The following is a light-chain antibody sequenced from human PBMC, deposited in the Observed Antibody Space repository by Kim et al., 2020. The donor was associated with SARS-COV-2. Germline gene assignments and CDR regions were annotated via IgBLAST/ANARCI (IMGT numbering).Light chain of an antibody. CDR2: GAS. J-gene: IGKJ5*01. Sequence: ASVGDRATITCRASQDIRNDLGWYQQNPGRAPKRLIYGASSLQRGVPSRFSGSGSGTEFTLTISSVQPEDFATYFCLQHSTYPITFGQGTRLEIK. CDR3: LQHSTYPIT. V-gene: IGKV1-17*01. CDR1: QDIRND.